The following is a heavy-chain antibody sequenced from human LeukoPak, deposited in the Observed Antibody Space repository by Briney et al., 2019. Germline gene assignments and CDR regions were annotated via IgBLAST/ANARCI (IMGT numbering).Heavy chain of an antibody. CDR1: GFTFSSYA. Sequence: GGSLRLSCAASGFTFSSYAMSWVRQAPGKGLEWVSTISGSGGGTYYADSVKGRFTISRDNAKNSLYLQMNSLRAEDTAVYYCARDRGIIAAAGYNWFDPWGQGTLVTVSS. D-gene: IGHD6-13*01. CDR3: ARDRGIIAAAGYNWFDP. J-gene: IGHJ5*02. V-gene: IGHV3-23*01. CDR2: ISGSGGGT.